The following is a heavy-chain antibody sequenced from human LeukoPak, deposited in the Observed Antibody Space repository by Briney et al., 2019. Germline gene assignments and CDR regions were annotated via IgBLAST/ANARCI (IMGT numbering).Heavy chain of an antibody. J-gene: IGHJ4*02. CDR3: AKNEVWWLPDS. D-gene: IGHD5-12*01. Sequence: GGSLRLSCAASGFTFTSYGMHWVRQAPGKGLEWVAVISYDGSNKYYADSVKGRFTISRDNSKNTLYLQMNSLRADDTALYYCAKNEVWWLPDSWGQGTLVTVSS. CDR1: GFTFTSYG. V-gene: IGHV3-30*18. CDR2: ISYDGSNK.